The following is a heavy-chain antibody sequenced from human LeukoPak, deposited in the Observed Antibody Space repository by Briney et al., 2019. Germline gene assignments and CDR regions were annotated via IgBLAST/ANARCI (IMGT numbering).Heavy chain of an antibody. CDR3: ASNQWPNWYFDL. V-gene: IGHV4-38-2*02. Sequence: SETLSLTCTVSGYSISSGYYWGWIRQSPGKGLEWIGSIYYSGSTFDNPSLKSRVTISLDTSKSQFSLKLSSVTAADTAVYYCASNQWPNWYFDLWSRGTLVTVSS. CDR2: IYYSGST. CDR1: GYSISSGYY. D-gene: IGHD6-19*01. J-gene: IGHJ2*01.